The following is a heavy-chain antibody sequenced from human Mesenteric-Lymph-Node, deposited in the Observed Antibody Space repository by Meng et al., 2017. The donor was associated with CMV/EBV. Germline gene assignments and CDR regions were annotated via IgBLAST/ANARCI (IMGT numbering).Heavy chain of an antibody. J-gene: IGHJ6*02. CDR2: FYHSGST. V-gene: IGHV4-38-2*02. D-gene: IGHD3-3*01. Sequence: SETLSLTCTVSGYSISSGYYWGWIRQPPGKGLEWIGSFYHSGSTYYNPSLKSRVTISVDTSKNQFSLKLSSVTAADTAVYYCAREPYYDFWTWYYGMDVWGQGTTVTVSS. CDR1: GYSISSGYY. CDR3: AREPYYDFWTWYYGMDV.